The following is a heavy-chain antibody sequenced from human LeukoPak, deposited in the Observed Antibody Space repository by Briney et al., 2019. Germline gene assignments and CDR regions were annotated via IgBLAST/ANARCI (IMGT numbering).Heavy chain of an antibody. V-gene: IGHV3-9*01. CDR1: GFTFDDYG. Sequence: GGSLRLSCAASGFTFDDYGMHWVRQAPGKGLEWVSGISWNSGSIGYADSVRGRFTIPRDNAKNSLYLQMNSLRAEDTALYYCAKDSYSGSDNWFDPWGQGTLVTVSS. CDR3: AKDSYSGSDNWFDP. CDR2: ISWNSGSI. J-gene: IGHJ5*02. D-gene: IGHD1-26*01.